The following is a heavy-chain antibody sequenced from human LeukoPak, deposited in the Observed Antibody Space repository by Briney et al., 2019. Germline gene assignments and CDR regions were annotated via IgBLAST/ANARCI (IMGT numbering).Heavy chain of an antibody. CDR3: ARDPAFRGAQMEY. CDR1: GYTLTSYG. D-gene: IGHD3-10*01. V-gene: IGHV1-18*01. J-gene: IGHJ4*02. CDR2: ISGYNGNT. Sequence: ASVKVSCKASGYTLTSYGFSWVRQAPGQGHEWMGWISGYNGNTNYAQNLQGRVTMTIDTSTSTAYMELRSLRSDDTAVYYCARDPAFRGAQMEYWGQGTLVTVSS.